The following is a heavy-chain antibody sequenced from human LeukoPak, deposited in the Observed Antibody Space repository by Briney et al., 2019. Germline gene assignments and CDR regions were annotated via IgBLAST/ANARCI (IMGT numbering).Heavy chain of an antibody. CDR2: IIPIFGTA. V-gene: IGHV1-69*05. CDR1: GGTFSSYA. Sequence: ASVKVSCKASGGTFSSYAISWVRQAPGQGLEWMGGIIPIFGTANYAQKFQGRVTITTDESTSTAYMELSSLRSEDTAVYYCARENTGATMGPYFDYWGQGTLVTVSS. D-gene: IGHD3-10*01. CDR3: ARENTGATMGPYFDY. J-gene: IGHJ4*02.